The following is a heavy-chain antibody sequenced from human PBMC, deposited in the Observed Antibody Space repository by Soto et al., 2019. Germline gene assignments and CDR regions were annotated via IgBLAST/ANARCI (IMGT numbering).Heavy chain of an antibody. CDR2: INHSGST. D-gene: IGHD2-21*01. Sequence: SETLSLTCAVYGGSFSGYSWNWIRQPPGKGLEWIGEINHSGSTNYNPSLKSRVTISVDTSKNQFSLKLNSVTAADTAVYYCASLFITEGDTSDYWGQGNPVTVSS. V-gene: IGHV4-34*01. J-gene: IGHJ4*02. CDR1: GGSFSGYS. CDR3: ASLFITEGDTSDY.